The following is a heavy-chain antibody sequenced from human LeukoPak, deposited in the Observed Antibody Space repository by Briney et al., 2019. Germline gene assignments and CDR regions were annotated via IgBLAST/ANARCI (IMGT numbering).Heavy chain of an antibody. V-gene: IGHV3-53*01. Sequence: PGGSLRLSCAASWFTVSSNYMSWVRQAPGKGLEWVSVIYSGGSTYYADSVKGRFTISRDNSKNTLYLQMNSLRAEDTAVYYCARGPTVTLDYWGQGTLVTVSS. CDR1: WFTVSSNY. CDR2: IYSGGST. D-gene: IGHD4-17*01. CDR3: ARGPTVTLDY. J-gene: IGHJ4*02.